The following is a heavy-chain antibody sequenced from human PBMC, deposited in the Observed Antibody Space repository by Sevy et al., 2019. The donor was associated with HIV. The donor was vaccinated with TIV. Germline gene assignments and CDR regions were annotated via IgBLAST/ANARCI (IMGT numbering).Heavy chain of an antibody. CDR1: GGSFSGYY. Sequence: SETLSLTCAVYGGSFSGYYWSWIRQPPGKGLEWIGEINHSGSTNYNPSLKSGVTISVDTSKNQFSLKLSSVTAADTAVYYCARYSSSYYGSGRRGAFDIWGQGTMVTVSS. J-gene: IGHJ3*02. CDR3: ARYSSSYYGSGRRGAFDI. D-gene: IGHD3-10*01. V-gene: IGHV4-34*01. CDR2: INHSGST.